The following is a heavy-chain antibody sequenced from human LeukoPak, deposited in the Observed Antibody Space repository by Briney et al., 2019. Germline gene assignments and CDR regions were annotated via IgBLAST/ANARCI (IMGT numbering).Heavy chain of an antibody. CDR2: IYYSGST. Sequence: SETLSLTCTVSGGSISSYYWSWIRQPPGKGLEWIGYIYYSGSTNYNPSLKSRVTISVDASKNQSSLKLSSVTAADTAVYYCARLSSSSRYYYYGMDVWGQGTTVTVSS. V-gene: IGHV4-59*08. J-gene: IGHJ6*02. CDR3: ARLSSSSRYYYYGMDV. D-gene: IGHD6-6*01. CDR1: GGSISSYY.